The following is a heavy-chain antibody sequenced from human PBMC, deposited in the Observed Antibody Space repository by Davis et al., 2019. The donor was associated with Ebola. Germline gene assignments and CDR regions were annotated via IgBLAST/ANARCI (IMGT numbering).Heavy chain of an antibody. Sequence: MPSETLSLTCTVSGGSISTNTYYWGWIRQPPGKGLEWIGSFSFGGRTYYNPSLKSRVSISVDTSRNQFSLKVYTVTAADTALFYCARHLNRAATATLGWFDPWGQGTLVTVSS. V-gene: IGHV4-39*01. D-gene: IGHD2-21*02. CDR1: GGSISTNTYY. CDR3: ARHLNRAATATLGWFDP. CDR2: FSFGGRT. J-gene: IGHJ5*02.